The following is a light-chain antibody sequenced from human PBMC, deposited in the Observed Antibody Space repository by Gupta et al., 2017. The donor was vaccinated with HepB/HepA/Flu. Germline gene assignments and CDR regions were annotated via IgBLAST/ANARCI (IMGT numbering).Light chain of an antibody. CDR3: QQVHHYPLT. CDR2: AAS. CDR1: QAISSS. J-gene: IGKJ4*01. V-gene: IGKV1-9*01. Sequence: DIQLTQSPSLLSASLGDRVTIICRASQAISSSLAWFQQKPGKAPKLLIYAASTLQSGGPSRFRCGGSGTEFTLTISILQPEDFAAYYCQQVHHYPLTFGGGTKVDI.